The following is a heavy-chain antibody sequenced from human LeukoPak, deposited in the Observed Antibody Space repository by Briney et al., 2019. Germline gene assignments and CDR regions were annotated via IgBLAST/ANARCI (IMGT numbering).Heavy chain of an antibody. J-gene: IGHJ4*02. CDR2: ISYSGST. V-gene: IGHV4-59*01. CDR1: VGSTSSYY. Sequence: SETLSLTSTVPVGSTSSYYWNWIRQPPGKGREWIVYISYSGSTNYNPSLKSRVTISVDTSKNQFSLKLTSVTAADTAVYYCARGGGYATGPANWGQGTLVTVSS. CDR3: ARGGGYATGPAN. D-gene: IGHD6-25*01.